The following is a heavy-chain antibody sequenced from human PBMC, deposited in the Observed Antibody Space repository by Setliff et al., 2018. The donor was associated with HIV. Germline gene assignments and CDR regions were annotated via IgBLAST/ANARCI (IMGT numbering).Heavy chain of an antibody. J-gene: IGHJ3*01. Sequence: PSETLSFTCTVSGGSISSGSYYWNWIRQPAGKGLEWVGQISTGGATDYNSSLKSRVTISLDKSKNQFSLRLNSVTAADTAVYYCARVLDGNHYDAFNLWGQGTTVTVSS. D-gene: IGHD1-26*01. CDR1: GGSISSGSYY. CDR3: ARVLDGNHYDAFNL. CDR2: ISTGGAT. V-gene: IGHV4-61*09.